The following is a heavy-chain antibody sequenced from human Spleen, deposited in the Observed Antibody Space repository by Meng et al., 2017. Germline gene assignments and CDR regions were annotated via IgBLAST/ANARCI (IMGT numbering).Heavy chain of an antibody. CDR3: VRGQPESDGY. D-gene: IGHD1-1*01. CDR1: GYTFTSYD. J-gene: IGHJ4*02. CDR2: MNPNSGNT. Sequence: QVQLMQSGAEVKKPGASVKVSCKASGYTFTSYDINWVRQVTGLGLEWMGWMNPNSGNTGYAQKFQGRVTMTKNTSITTAYMELSSLRSDDTAVYYCVRGQPESDGYWGQGTLVTVSS. V-gene: IGHV1-8*01.